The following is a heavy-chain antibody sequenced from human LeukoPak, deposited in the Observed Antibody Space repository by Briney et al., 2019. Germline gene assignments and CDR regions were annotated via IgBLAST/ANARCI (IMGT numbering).Heavy chain of an antibody. Sequence: GGSLRLSCAASGFTFSNAWMSRVRQAPGKGLEWVGRIKSKKDGGTTDYATPVKGRFTISRDDSKNTVYLQMNSLKTEDTALYYCSTFADDGYWGQGTLVTVSS. CDR1: GFTFSNAW. CDR2: IKSKKDGGTT. V-gene: IGHV3-15*01. J-gene: IGHJ4*02. D-gene: IGHD3-16*01. CDR3: STFADDGY.